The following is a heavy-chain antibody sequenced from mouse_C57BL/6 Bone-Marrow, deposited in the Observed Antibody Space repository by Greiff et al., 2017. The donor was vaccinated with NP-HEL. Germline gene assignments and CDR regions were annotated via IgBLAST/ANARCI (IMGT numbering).Heavy chain of an antibody. D-gene: IGHD1-1*01. J-gene: IGHJ2*01. CDR2: IDPSDSYT. CDR1: GYTFTSYW. V-gene: IGHV1-59*01. CDR3: ARGYYGSSRFDY. Sequence: QVHVKQPGAELVRPGTSVKLSCKASGYTFTSYWMHWVKQRPGQGLEWIGVIDPSDSYTNYNQKFKGKATLTVDTSSSTAYMQLSSLTSEDSAVYYCARGYYGSSRFDYWGQGTTLTVSS.